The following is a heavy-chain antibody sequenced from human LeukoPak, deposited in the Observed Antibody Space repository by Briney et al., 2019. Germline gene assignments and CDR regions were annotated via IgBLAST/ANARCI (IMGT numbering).Heavy chain of an antibody. J-gene: IGHJ4*02. CDR3: ARDSDAETGEIDY. V-gene: IGHV3-30*02. CDR2: IRYDGSNK. CDR1: GFTFSSYG. D-gene: IGHD1-1*01. Sequence: GGSLRLSCAASGFTFSSYGMHWVRQAPGKGLEWVAFIRYDGSNKYYADSVKGRFTISRDNSKNTLCLQMNSLRAEDTAVYYCARDSDAETGEIDYWGQGTLVTVSS.